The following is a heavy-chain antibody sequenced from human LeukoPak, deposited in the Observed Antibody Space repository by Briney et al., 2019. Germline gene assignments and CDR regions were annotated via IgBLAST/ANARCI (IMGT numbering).Heavy chain of an antibody. CDR2: IYYSGST. V-gene: IGHV4-39*01. CDR3: ASRNNNYYDSSGYYS. D-gene: IGHD3-22*01. Sequence: SETLSLTCTVSGGSISSSSYYWGWIRQPPGKGLEWIGSIYYSGSTYYNPSLKSRVTISVDTSKNQFSLKLSPVTAADTAVHYCASRNNNYYDSSGYYSWGQGTLVTVSS. J-gene: IGHJ4*02. CDR1: GGSISSSSYY.